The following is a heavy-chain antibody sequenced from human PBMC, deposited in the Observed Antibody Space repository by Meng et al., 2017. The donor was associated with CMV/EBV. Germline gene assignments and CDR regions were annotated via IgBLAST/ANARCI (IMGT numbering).Heavy chain of an antibody. Sequence: YYVPLVRQAPGQELELMGIINPSGGSTSYAQKFPGRVTMTRDTSTSTVYMELSSLRSEDTAVYYCARDSLMITFGGVIVIPNWFDPWGQGTLVTVSS. D-gene: IGHD3-16*02. V-gene: IGHV1-46*01. CDR3: ARDSLMITFGGVIVIPNWFDP. CDR2: INPSGGST. J-gene: IGHJ5*02. CDR1: YY.